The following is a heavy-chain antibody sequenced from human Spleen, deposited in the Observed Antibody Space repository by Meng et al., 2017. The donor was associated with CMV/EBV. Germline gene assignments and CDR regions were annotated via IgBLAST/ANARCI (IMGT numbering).Heavy chain of an antibody. D-gene: IGHD2-2*01. CDR2: ISYDGSNK. V-gene: IGHV3-30-3*01. J-gene: IGHJ5*02. CDR3: AKAGGYCSSVSCSRFDP. Sequence: GESLKISCAASGFTFSSYAMHWVRQAPGKGLEWVAVISYDGSNKYYADSVKGRFTISRDNSKNTLYLQMNSLRPEDTAVYYCAKAGGYCSSVSCSRFDPWGQGTPVTVSS. CDR1: GFTFSSYA.